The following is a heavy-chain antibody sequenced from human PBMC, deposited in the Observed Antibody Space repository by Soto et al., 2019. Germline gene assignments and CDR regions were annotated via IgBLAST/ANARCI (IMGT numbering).Heavy chain of an antibody. CDR3: ATYSLSTAADEINWFDP. J-gene: IGHJ5*02. V-gene: IGHV5-51*01. CDR2: IYPGDSDT. Sequence: GESLKISCNGSGYSFTSYWIGWVRQMPGKGLEWMGIIYPGDSDTRYSPSFQGQVTISADKSISTAYLQWSSLKASDTAMYYCATYSLSTAADEINWFDPWGQGTLVTVSS. D-gene: IGHD6-13*01. CDR1: GYSFTSYW.